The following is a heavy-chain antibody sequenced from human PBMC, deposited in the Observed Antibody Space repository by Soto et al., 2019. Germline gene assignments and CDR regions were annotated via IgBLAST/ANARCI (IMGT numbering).Heavy chain of an antibody. J-gene: IGHJ4*02. CDR2: IKQDGSEK. D-gene: IGHD6-19*01. CDR1: GFTFSSFW. CDR3: AKSIAVAGVYYFDY. V-gene: IGHV3-7*05. Sequence: EVPLVESGGGLVQPGGSLRLSCATSGFTFSSFWMSWVRQAPGKGLEWVAIIKQDGSEKHYVDSVKGRFTISRDNSKNTLYLQMNSLRAEGTTVYYCAKSIAVAGVYYFDYWGQGTLVTVSS.